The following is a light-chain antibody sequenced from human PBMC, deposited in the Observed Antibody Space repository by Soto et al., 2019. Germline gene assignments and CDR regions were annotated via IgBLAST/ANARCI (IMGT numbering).Light chain of an antibody. CDR2: KAS. J-gene: IGKJ1*01. CDR1: QTISSW. CDR3: QHYNSYSEA. Sequence: DIQMTQSPSTLSGSVGDRVTITCRASQTISSWLAWYQQKPGKAPKLLIYKASTLKSGVPSRFSGSGSGTEFTLPISSLQLDDFATYYCQHYNSYSEAFGQGTKVELK. V-gene: IGKV1-5*03.